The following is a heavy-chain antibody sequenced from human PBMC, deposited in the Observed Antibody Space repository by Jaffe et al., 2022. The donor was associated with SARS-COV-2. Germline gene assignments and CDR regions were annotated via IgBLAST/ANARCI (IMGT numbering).Heavy chain of an antibody. Sequence: QVQLQESGPGLVKPSQTLSLTCTVSGGSISSGGYYWSWIRQHPGKGLEWIGYIYYSGSTYYNPSLKSRVTISVDTSKNQFSLKLSSVTAADTAVYYCARAKPGASHFWSGLRAFDIWGQGTMVTVSS. V-gene: IGHV4-31*03. CDR1: GGSISSGGYY. D-gene: IGHD3-3*02. CDR3: ARAKPGASHFWSGLRAFDI. J-gene: IGHJ3*02. CDR2: IYYSGST.